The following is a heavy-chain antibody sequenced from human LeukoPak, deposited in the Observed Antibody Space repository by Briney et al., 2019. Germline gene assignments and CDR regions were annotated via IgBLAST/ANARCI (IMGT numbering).Heavy chain of an antibody. J-gene: IGHJ6*02. Sequence: ASVKVSCKASAYTFINYGISWVRQAPGQGLEWMGWISTYTGNTKYAQRLQGRVTMTTDTSTSTAYMELRSLRSDDTAVYYCARASPYGMDVWGQGTTVTVSS. CDR3: ARASPYGMDV. V-gene: IGHV1-18*01. CDR1: AYTFINYG. CDR2: ISTYTGNT.